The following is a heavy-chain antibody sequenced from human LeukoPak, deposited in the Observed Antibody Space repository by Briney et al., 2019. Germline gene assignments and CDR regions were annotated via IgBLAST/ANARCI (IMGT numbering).Heavy chain of an antibody. V-gene: IGHV3-30*02. Sequence: PGGSLRLSCAASGFTFSSYGMHWVRQAPGKGPEWVAFIQYDGSNKYYADSVKGRFTISRDNSKNTLYLQMNSLRAEDTAVYYCAKSSTYGSGSSYFDYWGQGTLVTVSS. J-gene: IGHJ4*02. CDR1: GFTFSSYG. CDR3: AKSSTYGSGSSYFDY. CDR2: IQYDGSNK. D-gene: IGHD3-10*01.